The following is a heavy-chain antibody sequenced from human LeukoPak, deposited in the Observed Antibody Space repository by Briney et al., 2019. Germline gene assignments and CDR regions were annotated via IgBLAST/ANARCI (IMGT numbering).Heavy chain of an antibody. CDR2: ISSSSRYI. Sequence: GGSLRLSCAASGFTFSSYSMNWVRQAPGKGLEWVSSISSSSRYIYYADSVKGRFTISRDNAKNSLYLQMNSLRAEDTAVYYCARDSSNYERWFDPWGQGTLVTVSS. CDR3: ARDSSNYERWFDP. CDR1: GFTFSSYS. V-gene: IGHV3-21*01. J-gene: IGHJ5*02. D-gene: IGHD4-11*01.